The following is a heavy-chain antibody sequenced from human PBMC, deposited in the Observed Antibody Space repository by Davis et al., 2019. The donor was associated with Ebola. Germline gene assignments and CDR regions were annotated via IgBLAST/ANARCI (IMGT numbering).Heavy chain of an antibody. J-gene: IGHJ4*02. CDR3: ARDVGVEFDY. CDR1: ELSIHMFW. V-gene: IGHV3-7*03. D-gene: IGHD3-10*01. CDR2: IKEDGSEQ. Sequence: GESLKISCTASELSIHMFWMTWVRQAPGKGLEWVANIKEDGSEQYYVDSVRGRFTISRDNARNSVFLHMNSLRAEDTAVYYCARDVGVEFDYWGQGALVTVSS.